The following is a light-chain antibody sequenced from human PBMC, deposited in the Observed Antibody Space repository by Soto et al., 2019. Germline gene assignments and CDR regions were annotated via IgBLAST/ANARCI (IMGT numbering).Light chain of an antibody. CDR2: EVV. CDR3: KSYAGSNTYV. CDR1: QNDIGVYDF. Sequence: QSVLTQPPSASGAPGQSVTISCTGTQNDIGVYDFVSWYQHHPGKAPRLIIYEVVQRPSGVPDRFSGSKSGDTASLAVSGLQAAVEADYFCKSYAGSNTYVFGSGTKLTV. J-gene: IGLJ1*01. V-gene: IGLV2-8*01.